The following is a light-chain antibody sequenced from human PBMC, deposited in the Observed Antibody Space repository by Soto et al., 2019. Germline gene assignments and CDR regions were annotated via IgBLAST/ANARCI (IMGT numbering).Light chain of an antibody. CDR2: NNN. CDR1: SSNIGSNT. J-gene: IGLJ1*01. Sequence: QSVLTQPPSASGTPGQRVTISCSGSSSNIGSNTVNWYQQLPGTAPKLLIYNNNQRPSAVPDRFSGSKSGTSASLAISGLQSEDEDDYYCAAWDDSLNGLVFGTGTKLTVL. V-gene: IGLV1-44*01. CDR3: AAWDDSLNGLV.